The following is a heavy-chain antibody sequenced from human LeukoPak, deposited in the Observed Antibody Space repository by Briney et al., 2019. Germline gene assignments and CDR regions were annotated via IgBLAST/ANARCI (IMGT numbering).Heavy chain of an antibody. Sequence: PGGSLRLSCAASGFTFGSYGMHWVRQAPGKGLEWVAVISYDGSNKYYADSVKGRFTISRDNSKNTLYLQMNSLRAEDTAVYYCAKDQRFDWLLPIDYWGQGTLVTVSS. CDR1: GFTFGSYG. V-gene: IGHV3-30*18. CDR2: ISYDGSNK. J-gene: IGHJ4*02. CDR3: AKDQRFDWLLPIDY. D-gene: IGHD3-9*01.